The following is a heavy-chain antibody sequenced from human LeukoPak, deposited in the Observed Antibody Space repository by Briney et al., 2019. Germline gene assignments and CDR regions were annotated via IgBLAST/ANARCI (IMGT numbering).Heavy chain of an antibody. J-gene: IGHJ4*02. Sequence: GGSLRLSCAASGFTFSSYWMSWVRQAPGKGLEWVANIKQDGSEKYYVDPVKGRFTVSRDNSLNTLHLQMNSLKTEDTAVYYCAREFGHNRWYFDYWGQGALVTVSS. CDR1: GFTFSSYW. D-gene: IGHD5-24*01. CDR3: AREFGHNRWYFDY. V-gene: IGHV3-7*01. CDR2: IKQDGSEK.